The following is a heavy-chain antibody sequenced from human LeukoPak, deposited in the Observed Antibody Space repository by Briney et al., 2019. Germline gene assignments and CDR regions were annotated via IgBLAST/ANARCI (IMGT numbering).Heavy chain of an antibody. V-gene: IGHV3-23*01. CDR3: AKDFGLIAAAGTFDY. CDR2: ISGSGGST. Sequence: GGSLRLSCAASGFTFSSCAMSWVRQAPGKGLERVSAISGSGGSTYYADSVKGRFTISRDNSKNTLYLQMNSLRAEDTAVYYCAKDFGLIAAAGTFDYWGQGTLVTVSS. CDR1: GFTFSSCA. D-gene: IGHD6-13*01. J-gene: IGHJ4*02.